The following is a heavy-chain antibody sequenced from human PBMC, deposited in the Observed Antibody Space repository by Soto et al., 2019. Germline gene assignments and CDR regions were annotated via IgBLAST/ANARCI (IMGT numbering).Heavy chain of an antibody. CDR3: AREAAVEGMDV. CDR2: IYHSGNT. CDR1: GDSISSDGYY. D-gene: IGHD2-15*01. V-gene: IGHV4-31*03. Sequence: QVQLQESGPGLVKPSQTLSLTCTVSGDSISSDGYYWSWIRQHPGKGLEWIGYIYHSGNTYYNPSLKSRVTISADTSKNQVSLKVSSVTAADTAAYYCAREAAVEGMDVWGQGTTVTVS. J-gene: IGHJ6*02.